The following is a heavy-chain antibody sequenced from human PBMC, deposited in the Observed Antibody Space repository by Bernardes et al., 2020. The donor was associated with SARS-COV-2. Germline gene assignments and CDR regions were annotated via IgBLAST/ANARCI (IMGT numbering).Heavy chain of an antibody. CDR3: ARDFWSGLYSGKYFQH. J-gene: IGHJ1*01. CDR2: INTKTGDP. D-gene: IGHD2-21*01. Sequence: ASVKVSCKASGYDFISNAMNWVRQAPGQGLEWMGWINTKTGDPTYAQGFTGRFVFSLDASVSTAYLQISSLKTEDTAVYYCARDFWSGLYSGKYFQHWGQGTLVTVSS. V-gene: IGHV7-4-1*02. CDR1: GYDFISNA.